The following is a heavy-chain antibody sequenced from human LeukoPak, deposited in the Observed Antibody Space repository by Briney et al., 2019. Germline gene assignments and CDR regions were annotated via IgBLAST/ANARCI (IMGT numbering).Heavy chain of an antibody. J-gene: IGHJ4*02. CDR2: IKQDGSEK. D-gene: IGHD2-2*02. CDR3: ARDSYPRPTPLDY. V-gene: IGHV3-7*01. Sequence: TGGSLRLSCAASGFTFSSYWMSWVRQAPGKGMEWVANIKQDGSEKYYVDSVKGRFTIPRDNAKNSLYLQMNSLRAEDTAVYYCARDSYPRPTPLDYWGQGTLVTVSS. CDR1: GFTFSSYW.